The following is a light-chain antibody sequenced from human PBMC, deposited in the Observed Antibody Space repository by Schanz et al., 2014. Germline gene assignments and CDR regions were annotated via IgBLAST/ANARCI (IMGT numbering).Light chain of an antibody. V-gene: IGKV1-5*01. Sequence: DIQMTQSPSTLSASVGDRVTITCRASQSISSWLAWYQQKPGKAPKLLIYDASSLESGVPSRFSGSGSGTDFTLTISSLEPEDFAVYYCQHYGSSPYTFGQGTKVEIK. CDR2: DAS. J-gene: IGKJ2*01. CDR3: QHYGSSPYT. CDR1: QSISSW.